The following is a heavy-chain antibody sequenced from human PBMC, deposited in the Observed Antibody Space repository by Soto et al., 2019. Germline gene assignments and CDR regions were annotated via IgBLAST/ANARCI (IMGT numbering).Heavy chain of an antibody. D-gene: IGHD3-3*01. CDR1: GGSISSYY. J-gene: IGHJ4*02. CDR3: ARVGYYDFWSGPKYFDY. CDR2: IYYSGST. Sequence: TLSLTCTVSGGSISSYYWSWIRQPPGKGLEWIGYIYYSGSTNYNPSLKSRVTISVDTSKNQFSLKLSSVTAADTAVYYCARVGYYDFWSGPKYFDYWGQGTLVTV. V-gene: IGHV4-59*01.